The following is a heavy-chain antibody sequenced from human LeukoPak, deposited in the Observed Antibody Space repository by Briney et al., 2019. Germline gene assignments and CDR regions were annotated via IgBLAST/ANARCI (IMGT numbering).Heavy chain of an antibody. CDR3: ARDSSGPIDY. CDR1: GGSISSYY. J-gene: IGHJ4*02. Sequence: SETLSLTCTVSGGSISSYYWSWIRQPPGKGLEWIGYIYYSGSTNYNPSLKSRVTISVDTSKNQFSLKLSSVTAADTAVYYCARDSSGPIDYWGQGTLVTVSS. CDR2: IYYSGST. D-gene: IGHD3-10*01. V-gene: IGHV4-59*01.